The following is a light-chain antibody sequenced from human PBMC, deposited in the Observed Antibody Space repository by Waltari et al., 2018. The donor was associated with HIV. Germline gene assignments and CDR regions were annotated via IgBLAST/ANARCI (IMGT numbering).Light chain of an antibody. CDR1: KLGDKY. V-gene: IGLV3-1*01. Sequence: SYELTPPPSVSVSPGPTASITCSGDKLGDKYACWYQQKPGQSPVLVIYQDSKWPSGIPERFSGSNSGNTATLTISGTQAMDEADYYCQAWDSSTVVVFGGGTKLTVL. CDR3: QAWDSSTVVV. CDR2: QDS. J-gene: IGLJ2*01.